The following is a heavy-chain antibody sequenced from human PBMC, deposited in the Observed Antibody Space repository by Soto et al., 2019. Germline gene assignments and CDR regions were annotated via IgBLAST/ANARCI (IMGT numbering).Heavy chain of an antibody. CDR1: GFTFSSYG. V-gene: IGHV3-30*03. CDR3: AIPDIVVVVAANQDAFDI. D-gene: IGHD2-15*01. CDR2: ISYDGSNK. J-gene: IGHJ3*02. Sequence: PWGSLRLSCAASGFTFSSYGMHWVRQAPGKGLEWVAVISYDGSNKYYADSVKGRFTISRDNSKNTLYLQMNSLRAEDTAVYYCAIPDIVVVVAANQDAFDIWGQGTMVTVSS.